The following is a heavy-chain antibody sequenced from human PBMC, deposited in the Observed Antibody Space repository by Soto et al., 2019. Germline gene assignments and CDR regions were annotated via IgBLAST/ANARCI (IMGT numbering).Heavy chain of an antibody. CDR2: TSHDERKI. CDR3: ARGRYCNGWYYYDY. CDR1: GFTFSDYA. V-gene: IGHV3-33*01. D-gene: IGHD6-19*01. Sequence: QVQLVESGGGVVQPGMSLSLSCAASGFTFSDYAMDWVRQAPGKGLEWVALTSHDERKISYADSVKGRFTISRGNSEKTLYLQMYSLSAEDTAVYYCARGRYCNGWYYYDYWGQGTLVAVSS. J-gene: IGHJ4*02.